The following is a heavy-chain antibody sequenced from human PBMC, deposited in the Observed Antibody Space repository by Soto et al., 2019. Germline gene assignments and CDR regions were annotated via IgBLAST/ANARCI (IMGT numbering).Heavy chain of an antibody. CDR2: ISAYNGNT. CDR3: ARGRYSSYYYYGMDV. CDR1: GYTFTSYG. D-gene: IGHD6-13*01. Sequence: QVPLVQSGAEVKKPGSSVQVSCKASGYTFTSYGISWVRQAPGQGLEWMGWISAYNGNTNYAQKLQGRVTMTTDTSTSTAYMGLRSLSSDDTAVYYCARGRYSSYYYYGMDVWGQGTTVTVSS. V-gene: IGHV1-18*04. J-gene: IGHJ6*02.